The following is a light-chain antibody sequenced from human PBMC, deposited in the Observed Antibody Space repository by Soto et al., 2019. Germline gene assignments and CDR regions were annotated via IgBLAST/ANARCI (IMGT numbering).Light chain of an antibody. J-gene: IGLJ1*01. CDR2: NVY. CDR1: SSDVGAYNF. V-gene: IGLV2-14*03. CDR3: SAYTVSRTYV. Sequence: QSVLTQPASVSGSPGQSITISCTGTSSDVGAYNFVSWHQQHPGKAPKLMIYNVYDRPSGISYRFSGSKSGNTASLTISGLKGEEGADYYCSAYTVSRTYVFGTGPKLTVL.